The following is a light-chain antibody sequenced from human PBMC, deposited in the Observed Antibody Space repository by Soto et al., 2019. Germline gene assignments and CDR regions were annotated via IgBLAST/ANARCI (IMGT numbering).Light chain of an antibody. CDR1: SSNIGAGYD. V-gene: IGLV1-40*01. CDR2: ANT. J-gene: IGLJ2*01. Sequence: QPVLTQPPSVSGAPGQRVTISCTGSSSNIGAGYDVHWYHQLPGTAPKLLIYANTNRPSGVPDRFSASKSGTSASLAITGLQAEDEADYYCQSYDSSLSVIFGGGTKLTVL. CDR3: QSYDSSLSVI.